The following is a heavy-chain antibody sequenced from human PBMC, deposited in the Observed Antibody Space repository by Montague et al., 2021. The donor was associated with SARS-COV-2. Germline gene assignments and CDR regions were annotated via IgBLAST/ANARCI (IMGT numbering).Heavy chain of an antibody. D-gene: IGHD5-24*01. CDR3: AREDRWNWFDP. CDR2: IYCRGST. J-gene: IGHJ5*02. Sequence: SETLSLTCTVSGGSINSDYWSWIRQPPGKGLEWIGYIYCRGSTNYNPSLKSRVTISVDTSKNQFSLKLISATAADTAVYYCAREDRWNWFDPWGQGILVTVSS. CDR1: GGSINSDY. V-gene: IGHV4-59*01.